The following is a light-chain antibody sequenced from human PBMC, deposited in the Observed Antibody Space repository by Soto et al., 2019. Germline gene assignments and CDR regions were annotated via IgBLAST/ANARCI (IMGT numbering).Light chain of an antibody. CDR3: CSYAGGNTFV. J-gene: IGLJ2*01. CDR1: TNDVATYNL. CDR2: EVF. V-gene: IGLV2-23*02. Sequence: QSALTQPASVSGSPGQSITISCTGTTNDVATYNLVSWHQRHPGKAPRVIIYEVFKRPSGVPNRFSGSKSGNTASLTISGLQAEDEAEYFCCSYAGGNTFVFGGGTKLTVL.